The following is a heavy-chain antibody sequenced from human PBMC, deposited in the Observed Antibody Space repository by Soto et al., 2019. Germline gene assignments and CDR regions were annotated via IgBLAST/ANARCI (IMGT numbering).Heavy chain of an antibody. CDR1: EFTFSNFW. Sequence: EVQLVESGGGLVQPGGSLRLSCAASEFTFSNFWMHWVRQASGKGLVWVSRISPDGSDLVYADSVKGRFTISRDNAKKTLVLHMNSLGAEETAVYYCARGRYSGTYFGAFDMWGLGTMVAVSS. CDR2: ISPDGSDL. CDR3: ARGRYSGTYFGAFDM. V-gene: IGHV3-74*03. D-gene: IGHD1-26*01. J-gene: IGHJ3*02.